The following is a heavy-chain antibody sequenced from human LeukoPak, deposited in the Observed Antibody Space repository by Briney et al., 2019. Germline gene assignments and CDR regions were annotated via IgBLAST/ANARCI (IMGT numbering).Heavy chain of an antibody. CDR3: ASSNDYGDPFDY. Sequence: SETLSLTCAVYGGSFSGYYWSWIRQPPGKGLEWIGEINHSGSTNYNPSLKSRVTISVDTSKNQFSLKLSSVTAADTAVYYCASSNDYGDPFDYWGQGTLVTVSS. V-gene: IGHV4-34*01. D-gene: IGHD4-17*01. J-gene: IGHJ4*02. CDR2: INHSGST. CDR1: GGSFSGYY.